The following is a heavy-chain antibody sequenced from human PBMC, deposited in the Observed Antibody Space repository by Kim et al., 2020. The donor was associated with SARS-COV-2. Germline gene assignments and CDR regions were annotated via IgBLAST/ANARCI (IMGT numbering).Heavy chain of an antibody. Sequence: SVKGRLTISSDKSNNTLYLQRNSLRAEDTAVYYCAKQHTYGYFGSRQSFDDWGQGTLVTVSS. V-gene: IGHV3-33*03. J-gene: IGHJ4*02. D-gene: IGHD5-18*01. CDR3: AKQHTYGYFGSRQSFDD.